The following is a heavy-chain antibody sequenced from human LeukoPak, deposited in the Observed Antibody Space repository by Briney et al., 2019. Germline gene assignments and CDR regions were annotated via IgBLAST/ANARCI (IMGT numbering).Heavy chain of an antibody. D-gene: IGHD6-13*01. V-gene: IGHV1-18*01. CDR2: ISAYIGNT. J-gene: IGHJ3*02. Sequence: GASVKVSCKASGYTLTTYGISWVRQAPGQGLEWMGWISAYIGNTYYAQKFQGRATMTTDTSTSTAYMELRSLRSDDTAVYYCARDLRFSDFGSSSWSDVFDIWGQGTMVTVSS. CDR3: ARDLRFSDFGSSSWSDVFDI. CDR1: GYTLTTYG.